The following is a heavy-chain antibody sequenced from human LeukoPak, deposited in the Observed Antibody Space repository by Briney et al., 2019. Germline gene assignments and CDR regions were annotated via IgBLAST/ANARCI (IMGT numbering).Heavy chain of an antibody. CDR3: ARDLVDTYGSGSYSSYFDY. V-gene: IGHV3-33*01. J-gene: IGHJ4*02. Sequence: GRSLRLSCAASGFTFSSYVMHWVRQAPGKGLEWVAVIWYDGSNKYYADSVKGRFTISRDNSKNTLYLQMNSLRAEDTAVYYCARDLVDTYGSGSYSSYFDYWGQGTLVTVSS. D-gene: IGHD3-10*01. CDR2: IWYDGSNK. CDR1: GFTFSSYV.